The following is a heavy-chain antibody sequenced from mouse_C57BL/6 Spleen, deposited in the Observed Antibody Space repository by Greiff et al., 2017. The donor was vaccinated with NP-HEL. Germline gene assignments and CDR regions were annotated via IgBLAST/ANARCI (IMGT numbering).Heavy chain of an antibody. V-gene: IGHV1-69*01. CDR1: GYTFTSYW. CDR2: IDPSDSYT. CDR3: ARGAKSYAMDY. Sequence: VQLQQPGAELVMPGASVKLSCKASGYTFTSYWMHWVKQRPGQGLEWIGEIDPSDSYTNYNQKFKGKSTLTVDKSSSTAYMQLSSLTSEDSAVYYCARGAKSYAMDYWGQGTSVTVSS. J-gene: IGHJ4*01.